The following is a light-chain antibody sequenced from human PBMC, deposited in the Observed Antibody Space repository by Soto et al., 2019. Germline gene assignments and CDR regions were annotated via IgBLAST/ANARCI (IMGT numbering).Light chain of an antibody. CDR2: AAS. V-gene: IGKV1-6*01. CDR1: QGISNS. J-gene: IGKJ1*01. CDR3: LQDYGDSWT. Sequence: SMSAAIGDRDNITCRASQGISNSLAWYQQKPGQAPKLLIYAASNLYTGVPSRFSGSRSGTEFTLTISSLQPEDFASYYCLQDYGDSWTFGQGTKVDI.